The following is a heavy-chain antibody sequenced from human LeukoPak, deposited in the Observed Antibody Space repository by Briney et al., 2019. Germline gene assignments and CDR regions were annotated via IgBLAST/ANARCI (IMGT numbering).Heavy chain of an antibody. Sequence: ASVKVSCKAFGYTITGYYIHWVRQAPGQGLEWMGWVSAYNGNTNYAQKLQGRVTMTTDTSANTAYMELGSLRSDDTAVYYCARGLLTARARDAFDIWGQGTMVTVSS. J-gene: IGHJ3*02. V-gene: IGHV1-18*04. CDR1: GYTITGYY. D-gene: IGHD7-27*01. CDR2: VSAYNGNT. CDR3: ARGLLTARARDAFDI.